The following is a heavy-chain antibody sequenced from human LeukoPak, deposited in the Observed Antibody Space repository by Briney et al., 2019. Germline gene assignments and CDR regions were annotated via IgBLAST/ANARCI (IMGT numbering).Heavy chain of an antibody. J-gene: IGHJ6*02. Sequence: GGSLRLSCAASGFTFSSYGMHWVRQAPGKGLEWVAFIRYDGSDKYYADSVKGRFTISRDNSKNTLYLQMNSLRAEDTAVYYCARDKVAVAGTWRHYYYGMDVWGQGTTVTVSS. V-gene: IGHV3-30*02. CDR1: GFTFSSYG. CDR3: ARDKVAVAGTWRHYYYGMDV. CDR2: IRYDGSDK. D-gene: IGHD6-19*01.